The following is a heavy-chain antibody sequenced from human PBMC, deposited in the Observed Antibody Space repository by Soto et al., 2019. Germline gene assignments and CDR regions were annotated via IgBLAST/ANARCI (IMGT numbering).Heavy chain of an antibody. D-gene: IGHD5-12*01. J-gene: IGHJ6*02. V-gene: IGHV1-18*01. Sequence: ASVKVSCKASGYTFTSCGISWVRQAPGQGLEWMGWISAYNGNTNYAQKLQGRVTMTTDTSTSTAYMELRSLRSDDTAVYYCARSGYSGYDSGLYYYYYGMDVWGQGTTVTVSS. CDR3: ARSGYSGYDSGLYYYYYGMDV. CDR1: GYTFTSCG. CDR2: ISAYNGNT.